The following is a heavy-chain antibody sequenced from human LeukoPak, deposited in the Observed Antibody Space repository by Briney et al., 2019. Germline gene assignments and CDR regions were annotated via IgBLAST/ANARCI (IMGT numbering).Heavy chain of an antibody. D-gene: IGHD5-12*01. CDR3: ARAGGYNSFDY. Sequence: GGSLRLSCAASGFTFSSYAMSWVRQAPGKGLEWVAVIWYDGSNKYYADSVKGRFTISRDNSKNTLYLQMNSLRAENTAVYYCARAGGYNSFDYWGQGTLVTVSS. CDR2: IWYDGSNK. J-gene: IGHJ4*02. V-gene: IGHV3-33*08. CDR1: GFTFSSYA.